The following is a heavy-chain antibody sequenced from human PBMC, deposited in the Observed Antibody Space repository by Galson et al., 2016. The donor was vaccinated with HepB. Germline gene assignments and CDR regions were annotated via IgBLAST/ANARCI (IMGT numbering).Heavy chain of an antibody. CDR1: GLIFKNAW. CDR2: IKSKADRGTT. Sequence: SLRPSCAASGLIFKNAWMNWVRQAPGKGLEWVGRIKSKADRGTTEYSAPVKGRFTISKDDSQNMVYLQMNSLKTEDTAVYYCTTGWGRSLDWISHDYWGQGTLVTVSS. J-gene: IGHJ4*02. D-gene: IGHD3/OR15-3a*01. CDR3: TTGWGRSLDWISHDY. V-gene: IGHV3-15*07.